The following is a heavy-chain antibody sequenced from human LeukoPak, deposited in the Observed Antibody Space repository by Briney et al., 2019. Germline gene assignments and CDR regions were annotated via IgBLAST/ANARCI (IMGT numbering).Heavy chain of an antibody. CDR2: ISAYNGNT. CDR3: ARRNGRFYYYDSMYFDY. D-gene: IGHD3-22*01. Sequence: ASVKVSCKASGYTFTSYGISWVRQAPGQGLEWMGWISAYNGNTNYAQKLQGRVTMTTDTSISTAYMELSRLRSDDTAVYYCARRNGRFYYYDSMYFDYWGQGTLVTVSS. CDR1: GYTFTSYG. V-gene: IGHV1-18*01. J-gene: IGHJ4*02.